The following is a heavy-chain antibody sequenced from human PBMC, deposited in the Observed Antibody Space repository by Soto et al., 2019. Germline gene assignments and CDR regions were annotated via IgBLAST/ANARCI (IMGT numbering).Heavy chain of an antibody. Sequence: SVKVSCKASGGTFSSYAISWVRQAPGQGLEWMGGIIPIFGTANYAQKFQGRVTITADESTSTAYRELSSLRSEDTAVYYCATTNFYYDSSGYWIPYYYYGMDVWGQGTTVTVSS. CDR1: GGTFSSYA. CDR2: IIPIFGTA. J-gene: IGHJ6*02. V-gene: IGHV1-69*13. CDR3: ATTNFYYDSSGYWIPYYYYGMDV. D-gene: IGHD3-22*01.